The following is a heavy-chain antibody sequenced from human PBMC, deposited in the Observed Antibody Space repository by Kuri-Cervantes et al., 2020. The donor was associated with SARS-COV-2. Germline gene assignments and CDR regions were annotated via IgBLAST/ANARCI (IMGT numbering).Heavy chain of an antibody. CDR1: GFIFSDYY. J-gene: IGHJ6*02. CDR3: AKAPSYGLYYYGMDV. V-gene: IGHV3-11*01. Sequence: GESLKISCSTSGFIFSDYYMSWIRQAPGKGLEWVSYISSSGSTMYYADSVNGRFTVSRDNAKNSVSLQMNSLRAEDTAVYYCAKAPSYGLYYYGMDVWGQGTTVTVSS. D-gene: IGHD5-18*01. CDR2: ISSSGSTM.